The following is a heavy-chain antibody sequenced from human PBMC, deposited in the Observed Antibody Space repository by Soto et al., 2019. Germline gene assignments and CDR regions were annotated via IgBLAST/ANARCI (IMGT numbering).Heavy chain of an antibody. CDR1: GYTFTSYY. V-gene: IGHV1-46*01. D-gene: IGHD2-15*01. Sequence: WASVKVSCKASGYTFTSYYMHWVRQAPGQGLEWMGIINPSGGSTSYAQKFQGRVTMTRDTSTSTVYMELSSLRSEDTAVYYCARLTVVMYYYYGMDVWGQGTTVTVSS. J-gene: IGHJ6*02. CDR3: ARLTVVMYYYYGMDV. CDR2: INPSGGST.